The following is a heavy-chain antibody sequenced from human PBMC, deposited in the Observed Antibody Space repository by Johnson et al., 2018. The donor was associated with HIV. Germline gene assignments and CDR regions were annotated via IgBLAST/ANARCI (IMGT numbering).Heavy chain of an antibody. V-gene: IGHV3-11*04. CDR2: ISSSGGTI. D-gene: IGHD6-6*01. Sequence: QVQLVESGGGLVKPGGSLRLSCAASRFTFSDYYMSWIRQTPGKGLAWVSYISSSGGTIYYADSVKGRFTISRDNAKNSLYLQMNSLRAEDTAVYYCARDFSSSSNAFDIWGQGTMVTVSS. J-gene: IGHJ3*02. CDR3: ARDFSSSSNAFDI. CDR1: RFTFSDYY.